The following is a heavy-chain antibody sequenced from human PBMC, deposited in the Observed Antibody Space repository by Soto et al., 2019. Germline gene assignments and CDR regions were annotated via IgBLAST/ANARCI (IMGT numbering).Heavy chain of an antibody. Sequence: GGSLRLSCAASGFIASNYAMSWVRQAPGKGLEWVSGFSGSGGATFYADSVKGRFTISRDSSKNTIYLQMDRLRADDTDVYYCAKAVGDYWGRGTLVTVSS. CDR3: AKAVGDY. J-gene: IGHJ4*02. D-gene: IGHD1-26*01. V-gene: IGHV3-23*01. CDR2: FSGSGGAT. CDR1: GFIASNYA.